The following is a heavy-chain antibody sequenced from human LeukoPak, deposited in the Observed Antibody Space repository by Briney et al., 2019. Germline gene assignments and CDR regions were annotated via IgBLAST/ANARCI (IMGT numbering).Heavy chain of an antibody. CDR1: GFTVSSNY. D-gene: IGHD2-21*02. Sequence: PGGSLRLSCAASGFTVSSNYMSWARQAPGKGLEWVSVIYSGGSTYYADSVKGRFTISRDNSKNTLYLQMNGLRAEDTAVYYCASHTAYCGGDCYSNWGQGTLVTVSS. CDR3: ASHTAYCGGDCYSN. J-gene: IGHJ4*02. V-gene: IGHV3-53*01. CDR2: IYSGGST.